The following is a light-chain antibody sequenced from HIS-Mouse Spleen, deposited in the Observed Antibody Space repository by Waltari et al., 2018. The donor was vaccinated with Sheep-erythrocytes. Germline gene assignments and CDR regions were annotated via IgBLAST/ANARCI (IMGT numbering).Light chain of an antibody. CDR3: QAWDSSTAV. CDR2: QDS. CDR1: NLGDKY. V-gene: IGLV3-1*01. J-gene: IGLJ2*01. Sequence: SYELTQPPSVSVSTGQTASIPCSGDNLGDKYACWYQQKPGQSPVLVIYQDSKRPSGIPERFSGSNSGNTATLTISGTQAMDEADYYCQAWDSSTAVFGGGTKLTVL.